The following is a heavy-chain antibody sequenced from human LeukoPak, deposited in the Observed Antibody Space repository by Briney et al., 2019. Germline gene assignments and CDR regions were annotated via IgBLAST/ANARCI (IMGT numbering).Heavy chain of an antibody. CDR1: GFTFDDYA. CDR3: AKAYYDYVWGSYRYFCAFDI. CDR2: ISGDGGRT. Sequence: QPGGSLRLSCAASGFTFDDYAMHWVRQAPGKGLEWVSLISGDGGRTHYADSVKGRFTISRDNSKNSLYLQMNSLRTEDTAFYYCAKAYYDYVWGSYRYFCAFDIWGQGTMVTVSS. V-gene: IGHV3-43*02. D-gene: IGHD3-16*02. J-gene: IGHJ3*02.